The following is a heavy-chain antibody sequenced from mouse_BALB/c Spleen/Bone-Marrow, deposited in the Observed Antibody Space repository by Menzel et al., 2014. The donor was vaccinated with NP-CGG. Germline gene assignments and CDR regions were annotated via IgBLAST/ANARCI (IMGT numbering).Heavy chain of an antibody. CDR1: GYSFTGYY. Sequence: EVQLQQSGPELVKPGASVKISCKASGYSFTGYYMHWVKQSHVKSLEWIGRINPYNGATSYNQNFKDKASLTVDKSSSTAYMGLHSLTSEDSAVYYCAEGGYGNVFDYWGQGTTLTVSS. V-gene: IGHV1-31*01. J-gene: IGHJ2*01. CDR3: AEGGYGNVFDY. D-gene: IGHD2-1*01. CDR2: INPYNGAT.